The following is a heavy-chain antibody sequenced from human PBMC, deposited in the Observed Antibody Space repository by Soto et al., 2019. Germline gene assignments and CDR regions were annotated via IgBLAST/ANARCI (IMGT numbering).Heavy chain of an antibody. D-gene: IGHD3-16*01. V-gene: IGHV1-18*01. CDR1: GYTFSNFA. CDR3: AREVASRGGKYDY. CDR2: ISGYNGYT. Sequence: QVQLVQSAAEVKNPGASVNVSCKASGYTFSNFAIGWVRQAPGQGLEWMGWISGYNGYTNYAQNLQGRVTITADTSTSTGYMELRGLRSDDTAVYYCAREVASRGGKYDYWGQGTLVTVSS. J-gene: IGHJ4*02.